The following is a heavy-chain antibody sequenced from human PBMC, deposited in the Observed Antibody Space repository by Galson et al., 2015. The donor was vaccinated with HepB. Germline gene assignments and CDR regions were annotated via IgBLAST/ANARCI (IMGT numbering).Heavy chain of an antibody. CDR2: IIPILGIA. Sequence: SVKVSCKASGGTFSSYAISWVRQAPGQGLEWMGRIIPILGIANYAQKFQGRVTITADKSTSTAYMELSSLRSEDTAVYYCAILPTSGGSGSYYKWVRSSGYYVDYWGQGTLVTVSS. CDR3: AILPTSGGSGSYYKWVRSSGYYVDY. D-gene: IGHD3-10*01. V-gene: IGHV1-69*04. CDR1: GGTFSSYA. J-gene: IGHJ4*02.